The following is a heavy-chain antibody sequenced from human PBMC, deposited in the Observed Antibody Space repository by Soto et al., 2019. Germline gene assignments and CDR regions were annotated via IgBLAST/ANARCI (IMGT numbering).Heavy chain of an antibody. J-gene: IGHJ4*02. CDR1: GDSVSSNSAA. CDR2: TYYNSTWYT. V-gene: IGHV6-1*01. CDR3: ARNYYGSGSYYSSFDY. D-gene: IGHD3-10*01. Sequence: QVQLQLSGPGLVKPSQTLSLTCAISGDSVSSNSAAWHWIRQSPSRGLEWLGRTYYNSTWYTDYAVSVTSRMTINADTSKNHFSLNLNSVTPEDTALYYCARNYYGSGSYYSSFDYWGQGTLVTVSS.